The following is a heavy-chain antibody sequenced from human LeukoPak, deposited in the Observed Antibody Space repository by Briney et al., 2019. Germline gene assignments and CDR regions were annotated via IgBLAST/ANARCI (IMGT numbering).Heavy chain of an antibody. V-gene: IGHV4-4*07. Sequence: SETLSLTCTVSGGSISSYYWSWIRQPAGKGLEWIGRIYTSGSTNHNPSLKSRVTMSVDTSKNQFSLKLSSVTAADTAVYYCARDLSSGWYHLRYFDLWGRGTLVTVSS. D-gene: IGHD6-19*01. CDR1: GGSISSYY. CDR2: IYTSGST. J-gene: IGHJ2*01. CDR3: ARDLSSGWYHLRYFDL.